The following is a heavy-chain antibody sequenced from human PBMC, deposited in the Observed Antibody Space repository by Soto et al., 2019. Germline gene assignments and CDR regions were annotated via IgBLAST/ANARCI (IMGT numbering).Heavy chain of an antibody. CDR3: ARLTDDYGATNWFDP. D-gene: IGHD4-17*01. V-gene: IGHV4-59*08. J-gene: IGHJ5*02. Sequence: SETLSLTCTVSGGSISSDYWSWIRQPPGKGLEWIGYIYYSGSTNYNPSLKSRVTISVDTSKNQFSLKLSSVTAADTAVYYCARLTDDYGATNWFDPWGQGTLVTVSS. CDR2: IYYSGST. CDR1: GGSISSDY.